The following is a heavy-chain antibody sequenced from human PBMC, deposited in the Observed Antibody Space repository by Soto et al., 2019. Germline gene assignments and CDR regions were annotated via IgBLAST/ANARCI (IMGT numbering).Heavy chain of an antibody. Sequence: SETLSLTCAVYGGSFSGYYWSWIRQPPGKGLEWIGEINHSGSTNYNPSLKSRVTISVDTSKNQFSLKLSSVTAADTAVYYCARGANGYSTSLYYFDYWGQGTLVTVSS. CDR3: ARGANGYSTSLYYFDY. CDR1: GGSFSGYY. D-gene: IGHD6-13*01. V-gene: IGHV4-34*01. CDR2: INHSGST. J-gene: IGHJ4*02.